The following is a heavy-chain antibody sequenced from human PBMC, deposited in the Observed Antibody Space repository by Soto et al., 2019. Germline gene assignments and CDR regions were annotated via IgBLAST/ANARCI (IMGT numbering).Heavy chain of an antibody. CDR1: GGSISSYY. J-gene: IGHJ4*02. V-gene: IGHV4-4*07. Sequence: SETLSLTXTVSGGSISSYYWSWIRQPAGKGLEWIGRIYTSGSTNYNPSLKSRVTMSVDTSKNQFSLKLSSVTAADTAVYYCARAGYYDSSGYYPLDDYWGQGTLVSVSS. CDR2: IYTSGST. D-gene: IGHD3-22*01. CDR3: ARAGYYDSSGYYPLDDY.